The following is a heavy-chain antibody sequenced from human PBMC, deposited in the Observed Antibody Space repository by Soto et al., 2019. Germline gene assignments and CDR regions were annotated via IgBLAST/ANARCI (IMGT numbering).Heavy chain of an antibody. CDR2: ISGSGGST. J-gene: IGHJ3*02. CDR1: GFTFSSYA. Sequence: SGGSLRLSCAASGFTFSSYAMIWVRQAPGKGLEWVSAISGSGGSTYYADSVKGRFTISRDNSKNTLYLQMNSLRAEDTAVYYCAKVGGIAAAGRRGAFDIWGQGTMVTVSS. CDR3: AKVGGIAAAGRRGAFDI. V-gene: IGHV3-23*01. D-gene: IGHD6-13*01.